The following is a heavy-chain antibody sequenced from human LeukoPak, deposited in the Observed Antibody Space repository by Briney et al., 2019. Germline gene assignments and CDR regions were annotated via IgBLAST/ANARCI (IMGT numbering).Heavy chain of an antibody. CDR1: GFTFSSYW. D-gene: IGHD7-27*01. J-gene: IGHJ6*02. Sequence: GGSLRLSCAASGFTFSSYWMHWVRQAPGKGLVWVSCINSDGSSTSYADSVKGRFTISRDNAKNTLYLQMNSLRAEDTAVYYCAREHWDYYYYYGMDVWGQGTTVTVSS. CDR3: AREHWDYYYYYGMDV. V-gene: IGHV3-74*01. CDR2: INSDGSST.